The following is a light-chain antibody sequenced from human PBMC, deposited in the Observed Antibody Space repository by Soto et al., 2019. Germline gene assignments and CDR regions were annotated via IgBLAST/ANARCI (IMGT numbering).Light chain of an antibody. CDR1: QAISNY. CDR2: DAS. V-gene: IGKV1-33*01. CDR3: QQYDSLPIT. J-gene: IGKJ5*01. Sequence: DIRMTQSPSSLSASVGDRVTITCQASQAISNYLSWYQHKPGKAPKLLIYDASDSEKGVPGRFSGSGSGTDFSLTILSLQPEDFATYYCQQYDSLPITFGQGTRL.